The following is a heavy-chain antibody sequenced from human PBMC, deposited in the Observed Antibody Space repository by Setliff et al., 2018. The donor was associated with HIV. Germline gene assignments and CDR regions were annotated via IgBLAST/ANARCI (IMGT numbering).Heavy chain of an antibody. D-gene: IGHD3-10*01. V-gene: IGHV4-38-2*02. Sequence: SETLSLTCSVSNFSIGCGYYWGWIRLPPGERPEWIGSMYYVGSTYYHPSFESRSSISIDTSENTLSLSLTSVTVADTAVYFCARSRWLSNTAYYFDFWGRGKLVTVSS. CDR3: ARSRWLSNTAYYFDF. CDR2: MYYVGST. J-gene: IGHJ4*02. CDR1: NFSIGCGYY.